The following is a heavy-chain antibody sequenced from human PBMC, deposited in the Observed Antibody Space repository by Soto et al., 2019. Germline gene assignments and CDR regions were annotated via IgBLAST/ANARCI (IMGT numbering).Heavy chain of an antibody. V-gene: IGHV1-46*03. CDR2: INPSGGST. CDR1: GYTFTSYY. J-gene: IGHJ5*02. D-gene: IGHD2-2*01. Sequence: QVQLVQSGAEVKKPGASVKVSCKASGYTFTSYYMHWVRQAPGQGLEWMGIINPSGGSTSYAQKFQGRVTMTRETSTSTVYMELSSLRSEDTAVYYCARDHCSSTSCYAGWFDPWGQGTLVTVSS. CDR3: ARDHCSSTSCYAGWFDP.